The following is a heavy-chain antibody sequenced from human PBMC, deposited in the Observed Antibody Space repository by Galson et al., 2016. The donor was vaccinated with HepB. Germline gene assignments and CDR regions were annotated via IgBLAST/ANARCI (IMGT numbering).Heavy chain of an antibody. CDR2: IWYDGTSE. CDR1: GFTFSRFG. J-gene: IGHJ4*02. V-gene: IGHV3-33*01. CDR3: ARFDSSGWYYYLDY. D-gene: IGHD6-19*01. Sequence: SLRLSCAASGFTFSRFGIHWVRQAPGKGLEWLALIWYDGTSEYYADSVKGRFTISRGSSKNTVFLQMNSLRVEDTAVYYCARFDSSGWYYYLDYWGQGTLVTVSS.